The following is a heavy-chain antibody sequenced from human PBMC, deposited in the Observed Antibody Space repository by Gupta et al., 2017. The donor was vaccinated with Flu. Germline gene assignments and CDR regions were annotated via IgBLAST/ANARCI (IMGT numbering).Heavy chain of an antibody. Sequence: QITLKESGPTVVRPTQTLTLTCAFSGLSLSSSGVGLGWIRQPPGKPLEWLALTHWNDDKYYNPSLKNRLTITKDTAKNQLVLTMTNMDPVDTGTYYCIYRFDFWSGYFKRIDQWGQGTLVTVSS. CDR2: THWNDDK. V-gene: IGHV2-5*04. CDR1: GLSLSSSGVG. D-gene: IGHD3-3*01. CDR3: IYRFDFWSGYFKRIDQ. J-gene: IGHJ4*02.